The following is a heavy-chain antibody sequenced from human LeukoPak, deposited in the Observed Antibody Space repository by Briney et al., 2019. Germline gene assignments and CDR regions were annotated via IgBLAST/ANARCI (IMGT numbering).Heavy chain of an antibody. CDR1: GGSFSSYY. J-gene: IGHJ4*02. V-gene: IGHV4-59*01. CDR2: IYYSGST. CDR3: ARYVVVTAYFDY. D-gene: IGHD2-21*02. Sequence: SETLSLTCAVYGGSFSSYYWSWIRQPPGKGLEWIGYIYYSGSTNYNPSLKSRATISVDTSKNQFSLKLSSVTAADTAVYYCARYVVVTAYFDYWGQGTLVTVSS.